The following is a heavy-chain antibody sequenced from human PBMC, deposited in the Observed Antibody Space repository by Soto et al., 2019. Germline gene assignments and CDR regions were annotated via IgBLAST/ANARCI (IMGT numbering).Heavy chain of an antibody. Sequence: QLQLQESGSGLVKPSETLSLTCTVSSGSFSSGNYYWGWIRQPPGKGLEWIANIHYSGKTYYSPSLESRVTISVDTCKKQFSLNLNSVTAADTAVYYCVRLHNERFGDDTLETWGQGTMVTVSS. D-gene: IGHD3-10*01. CDR2: IHYSGKT. CDR3: VRLHNERFGDDTLET. J-gene: IGHJ3*02. V-gene: IGHV4-39*01. CDR1: SGSFSSGNYY.